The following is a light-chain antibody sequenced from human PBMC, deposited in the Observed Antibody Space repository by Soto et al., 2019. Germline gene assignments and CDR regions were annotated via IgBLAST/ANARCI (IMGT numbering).Light chain of an antibody. Sequence: QLVLTQSPSASASLGASVKLTCTLSSGHSNYDIAWHQQQPEKGPRYLMKLNSDGSHSKGDGIPDRFSGSSSGAERYLTISSLQSEDEADYYCQTWGTGIQVFGGGTKVTVL. CDR3: QTWGTGIQV. CDR1: SGHSNYD. CDR2: LNSDGSH. J-gene: IGLJ2*01. V-gene: IGLV4-69*01.